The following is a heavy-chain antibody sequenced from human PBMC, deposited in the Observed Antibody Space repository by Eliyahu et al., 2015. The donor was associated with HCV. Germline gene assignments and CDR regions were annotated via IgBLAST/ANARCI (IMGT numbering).Heavy chain of an antibody. CDR3: VRDLICSGGDCYAPASGFYYFGLDV. CDR2: MSTTGRSR. D-gene: IGHD2-21*01. Sequence: QVQLVESGGGMVKPGGSLTLSCAASGFTFSDYYMGWVRXAPGKGLEWLSSMSTTGRSRHYADSVRGRFTISRDNARNSLSLQMNTLRAEDTAIYYCVRDLICSGGDCYAPASGFYYFGLDVWGQGTTVTVSS. CDR1: GFTFSDYY. J-gene: IGHJ6*02. V-gene: IGHV3-11*04.